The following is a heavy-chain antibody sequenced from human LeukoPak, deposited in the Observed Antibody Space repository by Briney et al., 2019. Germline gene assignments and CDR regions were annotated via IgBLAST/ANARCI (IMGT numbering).Heavy chain of an antibody. CDR3: TRGAGWLIDY. V-gene: IGHV4-39*07. Sequence: SETLSLTCTVSGGSISSSSYYWGWIRQPPGKGLEWIGSIYYSGSTYYNPSLKSRVTISVDTSKNQFSLKLSSVTAADTAVYYCTRGAGWLIDYWGQGILVTVSS. D-gene: IGHD3-16*01. CDR2: IYYSGST. J-gene: IGHJ4*02. CDR1: GGSISSSSYY.